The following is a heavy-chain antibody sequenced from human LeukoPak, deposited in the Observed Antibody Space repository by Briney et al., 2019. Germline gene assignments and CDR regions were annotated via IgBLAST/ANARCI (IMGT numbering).Heavy chain of an antibody. D-gene: IGHD3-10*01. CDR1: GYTFTSYD. Sequence: ASVKVSCKASGYTFTSYDINWVRQATGQGLDWMGWMNPNSGNTGYAQKFQGRVTMTRNTSISTAYMELSGLRSEDTAVYYCARGRSMDRGVITNWFDPWGQGTLVTVSS. CDR2: MNPNSGNT. V-gene: IGHV1-8*01. J-gene: IGHJ5*02. CDR3: ARGRSMDRGVITNWFDP.